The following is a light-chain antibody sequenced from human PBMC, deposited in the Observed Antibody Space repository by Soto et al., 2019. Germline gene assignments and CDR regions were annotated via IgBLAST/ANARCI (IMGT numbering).Light chain of an antibody. CDR1: QSVSSRY. Sequence: EIVLTQSPGTLSLSPWETAALSCRASQSVSSRYLAWYQQKSGQAPRLLIYGASNRATGIPDRFSGSGSGTDFTLTISRLEPEDFAVYYCQQYGSSGTFGQGTKVDIK. V-gene: IGKV3-20*01. CDR3: QQYGSSGT. J-gene: IGKJ1*01. CDR2: GAS.